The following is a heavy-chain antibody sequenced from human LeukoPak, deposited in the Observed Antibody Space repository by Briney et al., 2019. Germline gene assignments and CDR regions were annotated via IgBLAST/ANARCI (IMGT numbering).Heavy chain of an antibody. D-gene: IGHD6-19*01. Sequence: NPSETLSLTCTVSGGPISSGDYYWSWIRQDPGKGLEWIGYIHYSESTNYNPSLKSRVTISVDTSKNQFSLKLSSVTAADTAVYYCARIYSSGWSYNWFDPWGQGTLVTVSS. V-gene: IGHV4-31*03. CDR1: GGPISSGDYY. CDR3: ARIYSSGWSYNWFDP. J-gene: IGHJ5*02. CDR2: IHYSEST.